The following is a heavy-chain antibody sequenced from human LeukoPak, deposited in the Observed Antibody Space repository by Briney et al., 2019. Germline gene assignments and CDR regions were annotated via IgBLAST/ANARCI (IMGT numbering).Heavy chain of an antibody. D-gene: IGHD6-19*01. Sequence: GASVKVSCKASGYTFTSYGISWVRQAPGQGLEWMGCIHPNSGGTNYAQRSQGRVTMTRDTSISTAYMELSTLSPDDTAVYYCARGGQWLDREIAYWGQGTPVTVSS. CDR1: GYTFTSYG. CDR2: IHPNSGGT. V-gene: IGHV1-2*02. J-gene: IGHJ4*02. CDR3: ARGGQWLDREIAY.